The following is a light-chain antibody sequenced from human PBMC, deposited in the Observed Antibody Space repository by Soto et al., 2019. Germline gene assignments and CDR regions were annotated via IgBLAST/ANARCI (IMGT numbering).Light chain of an antibody. CDR2: DAS. J-gene: IGKJ1*01. V-gene: IGKV3-20*01. Sequence: EIVLTQSPGTLSLSPGERATLSCRASQSVSNRYLAWYQHKPGQAPRLLMYDASTRATGIPDRFSGSGSGTDFTLTISRLEPEDFAMYYCQQYGTSPRPFGQGTKVEIK. CDR3: QQYGTSPRP. CDR1: QSVSNRY.